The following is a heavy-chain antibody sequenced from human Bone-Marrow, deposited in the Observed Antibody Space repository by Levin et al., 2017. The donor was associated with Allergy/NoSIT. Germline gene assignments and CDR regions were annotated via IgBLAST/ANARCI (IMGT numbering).Heavy chain of an antibody. D-gene: IGHD1-14*01. CDR1: GGSVSSGSYY. CDR2: IYYSGST. Sequence: SETLSLTCTVSGGSVSSGSYYWSWIRQPPGKGLEWIGYIYYSGSTNYNPSLKSRVTISVDTSKNQFSLKLSSVTAADTAVYYCAREDRRDRDFDYWGQGTLVTVSS. CDR3: AREDRRDRDFDY. J-gene: IGHJ4*02. V-gene: IGHV4-61*01.